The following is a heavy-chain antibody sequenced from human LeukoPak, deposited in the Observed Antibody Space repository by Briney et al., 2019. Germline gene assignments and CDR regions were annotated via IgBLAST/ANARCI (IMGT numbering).Heavy chain of an antibody. V-gene: IGHV3-74*01. J-gene: IGHJ4*02. CDR1: GFTFSSYW. Sequence: GGSLRLSCAASGFTFSSYWMHWVRQAPGKGLVWVSRINSDGSSTSYADSVKGRFTISRDNAKNTVYLQMNSLRAEDTAVYYCARDKDGAVTTGDYWGQGTLVTVSS. CDR2: INSDGSST. D-gene: IGHD4-17*01. CDR3: ARDKDGAVTTGDY.